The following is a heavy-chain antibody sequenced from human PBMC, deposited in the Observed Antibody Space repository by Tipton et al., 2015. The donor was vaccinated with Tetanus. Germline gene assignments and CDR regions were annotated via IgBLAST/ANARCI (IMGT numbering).Heavy chain of an antibody. CDR3: ARSLSKYYFYYGLDV. CDR2: ISPGDSDT. CDR1: GHNSRSYW. V-gene: IGHV5-51*01. Sequence: VQLVQSGAEVKKPGESLKISCQASGHNSRSYWISWVRQMPGKGLEWMGIISPGDSDTRYSPSFQGQVTISADKSISTAYLQWSSLKASDTAMYYCARSLSKYYFYYGLDVWGQGTTVTVSS. J-gene: IGHJ6*02. D-gene: IGHD2-2*01.